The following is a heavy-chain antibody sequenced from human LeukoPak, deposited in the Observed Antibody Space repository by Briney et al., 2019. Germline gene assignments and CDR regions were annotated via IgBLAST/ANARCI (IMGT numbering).Heavy chain of an antibody. J-gene: IGHJ4*02. Sequence: MPSETLSLTCAVYGGSFSGYYWSWIRQPPGKGLEWIGEINHSGSTNYNPSLKSRVTISVDTSKNQFSLKLSSVTAADTAVYYCARGLLGSGFDYWGQGTLVTVSS. CDR1: GGSFSGYY. D-gene: IGHD2-15*01. V-gene: IGHV4-34*01. CDR2: INHSGST. CDR3: ARGLLGSGFDY.